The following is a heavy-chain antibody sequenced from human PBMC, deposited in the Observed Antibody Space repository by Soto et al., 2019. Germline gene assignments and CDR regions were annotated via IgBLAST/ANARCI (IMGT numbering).Heavy chain of an antibody. J-gene: IGHJ4*02. Sequence: QVQLVQSGAEVKKPGSSVKVSCKASGGTFSSYTISWVRQAPGQGLEWRGRIIPILGIANYAQKFQGRVTITADKSTSTAYMELSSLRSEDTAVYYCARDRRIQLGLSLDYWGQGTLVTVSS. CDR2: IIPILGIA. CDR1: GGTFSSYT. CDR3: ARDRRIQLGLSLDY. D-gene: IGHD5-18*01. V-gene: IGHV1-69*08.